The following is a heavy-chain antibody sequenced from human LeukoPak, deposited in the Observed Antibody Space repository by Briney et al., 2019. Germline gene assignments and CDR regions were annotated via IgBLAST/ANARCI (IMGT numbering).Heavy chain of an antibody. CDR2: IYHSGST. Sequence: SETLSLTCTVSGGSISSGGYYWSWIRQLPGKGLEWIGYIYHSGSTYYNPSLKSRVTISVDRSKNQFSLKLSSVTAADTAVYYCARVGGSRYYDILTGYFFYYYMDVWGKGTTVTVSS. CDR3: ARVGGSRYYDILTGYFFYYYMDV. J-gene: IGHJ6*03. D-gene: IGHD3-9*01. V-gene: IGHV4-30-2*01. CDR1: GGSISSGGYY.